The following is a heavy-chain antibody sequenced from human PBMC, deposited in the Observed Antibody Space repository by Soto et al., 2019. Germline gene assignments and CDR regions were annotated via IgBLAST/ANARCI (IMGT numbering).Heavy chain of an antibody. CDR2: MYHSGST. CDR3: ARSHIVPRLFMYPYDY. V-gene: IGHV4-30-2*01. D-gene: IGHD5-12*01. CDR1: GGSISSGGYS. J-gene: IGHJ4*02. Sequence: SLTCAVSGGSISSGGYSWSWIRQPPGKGLEWIGYMYHSGSTYYNPSLKSRVTISVDTSKNQFSLKLSSVTAADTAVYYCARSHIVPRLFMYPYDYWGQGTLVTVSS.